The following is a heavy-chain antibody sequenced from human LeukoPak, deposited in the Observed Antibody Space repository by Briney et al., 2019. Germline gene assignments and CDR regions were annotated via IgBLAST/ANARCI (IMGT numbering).Heavy chain of an antibody. V-gene: IGHV4-39*01. D-gene: IGHD1-14*01. Sequence: SETLSLTCTVSGGSISSSSYYWGWIRQPPGKGLEWIGSIYYSGSTYYNPSLKSRVTISVDTSKNQFSLKLSSVTAADTAVYYCARGIDYFDYWGQGTLVTVSS. CDR2: IYYSGST. J-gene: IGHJ4*02. CDR1: GGSISSSSYY. CDR3: ARGIDYFDY.